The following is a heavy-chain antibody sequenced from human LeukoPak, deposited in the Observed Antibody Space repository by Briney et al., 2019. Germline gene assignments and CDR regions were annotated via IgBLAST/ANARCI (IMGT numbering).Heavy chain of an antibody. V-gene: IGHV1-69*04. Sequence: GSSVKVSCKASGGTFSSYAISWVRQAPGQGLEWMGRIIPILGIANYAQKFQGRVTITADKSTSTAYMELSSLRPEDTAVYYCARDSSSWTRGDYWGQGTLVTVSS. CDR1: GGTFSSYA. D-gene: IGHD6-13*01. J-gene: IGHJ4*02. CDR3: ARDSSSWTRGDY. CDR2: IIPILGIA.